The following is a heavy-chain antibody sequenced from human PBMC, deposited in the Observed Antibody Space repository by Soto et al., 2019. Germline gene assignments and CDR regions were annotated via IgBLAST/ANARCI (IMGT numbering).Heavy chain of an antibody. CDR3: AKEVSRGSTVARGY. CDR1: GFTFSIFA. J-gene: IGHJ4*02. V-gene: IGHV3-23*01. D-gene: IGHD3-10*01. CDR2: ISGSGGST. Sequence: GGSLRLSCAASGFTFSIFAMSWVRQSPGKGLEWVSTISGSGGSTYYADAVKGRFSISRDNSMGTLYLQMKSLRVEDTAIYYWAKEVSRGSTVARGYWGRGTWVTVS.